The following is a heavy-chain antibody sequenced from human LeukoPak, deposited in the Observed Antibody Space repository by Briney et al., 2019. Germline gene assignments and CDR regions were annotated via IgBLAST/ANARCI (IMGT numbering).Heavy chain of an antibody. D-gene: IGHD3-10*01. J-gene: IGHJ5*02. CDR2: IYYSGRT. CDR3: ARDAVQGIAMVRGVIIIWFDP. CDR1: GGPISSGGYY. Sequence: KSSETLSLTCTVSGGPISSGGYYWSWIRQHPGKGLEWIGYIYYSGRTYYNPSLKSRVTIAVDTSKNQFYLKLSSVTAADTAVYYCARDAVQGIAMVRGVIIIWFDPWGQGTLVTVSS. V-gene: IGHV4-31*03.